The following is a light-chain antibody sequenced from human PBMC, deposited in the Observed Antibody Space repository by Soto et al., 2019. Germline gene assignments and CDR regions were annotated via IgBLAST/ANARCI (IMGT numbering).Light chain of an antibody. CDR1: SSNIGSNY. CDR2: RNN. V-gene: IGLV1-47*01. Sequence: QSVLTQPPSASGTPGQRVTISCSGSSSNIGSNYVYWYQQLPGTAPKLLIYRNNQRPSGVPDRFSGSKSGTAASLAMSWLRFEDEADYYYAAWDDSLSVPYVFGTGTKLTVL. J-gene: IGLJ1*01. CDR3: AAWDDSLSVPYV.